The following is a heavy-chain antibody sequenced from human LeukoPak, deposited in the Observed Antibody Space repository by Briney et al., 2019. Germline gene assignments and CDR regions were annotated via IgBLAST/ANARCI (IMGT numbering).Heavy chain of an antibody. CDR1: GYSFSSYW. CDR3: ARASRDGYNQNFDH. Sequence: GESLKISCKGLGYSFSSYWNAWVRQRPGKGLEWMGIIYPGGSETRYDPSFQGQVTISADSSTSTAYLQWSSLRASDTALYYSARASRDGYNQNFDHWGQGTLVTVSS. J-gene: IGHJ4*02. CDR2: IYPGGSET. V-gene: IGHV5-51*01. D-gene: IGHD5-24*01.